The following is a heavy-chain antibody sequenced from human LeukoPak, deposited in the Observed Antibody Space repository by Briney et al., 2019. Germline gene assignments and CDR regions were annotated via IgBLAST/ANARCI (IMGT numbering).Heavy chain of an antibody. J-gene: IGHJ4*02. V-gene: IGHV4-39*07. CDR3: ARGKYYFDY. CDR2: INYSGST. CDR1: GGSISTISSGTYY. Sequence: SETLSLTCTVSGGSISTISSGTYYWGWIRQPPGKGLEWIGSINYSGSTDYNPSLKSRVTISIDTSKNQFSLKLSSVTAADTAVYYCARGKYYFDYWGQGTLVTVSS.